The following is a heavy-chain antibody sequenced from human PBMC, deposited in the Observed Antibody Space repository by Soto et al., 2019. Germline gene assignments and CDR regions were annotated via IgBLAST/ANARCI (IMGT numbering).Heavy chain of an antibody. CDR1: GDTFTDYY. J-gene: IGHJ4*02. Sequence: QVQLMQSGAEVKKPGASVKVSCKASGDTFTDYYIHWVRQAPGQGLEWMGTVNPSGGHTTYAQHFRGRVTMTRDTSTSTLYMELTSLTSDDTDIYYCARGGHVVVVTAALDYWGQGTLVTVSS. CDR2: VNPSGGHT. D-gene: IGHD2-21*02. CDR3: ARGGHVVVVTAALDY. V-gene: IGHV1-46*01.